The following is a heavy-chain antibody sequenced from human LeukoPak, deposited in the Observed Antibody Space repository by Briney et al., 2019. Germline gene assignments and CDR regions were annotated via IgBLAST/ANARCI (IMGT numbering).Heavy chain of an antibody. D-gene: IGHD5-18*01. V-gene: IGHV1-69*13. CDR1: SYTFTHYG. CDR3: ARGRIVSGYSYGYVPFDY. Sequence: SVKVSCKASSYTFTHYGISWVRQAPGQGLEWMGGIIPIFGTANYAQKFQGRVTITADESTSTAYMELSSLRSEDTAVYYCARGRIVSGYSYGYVPFDYWGQGTLVTVSS. J-gene: IGHJ4*02. CDR2: IIPIFGTA.